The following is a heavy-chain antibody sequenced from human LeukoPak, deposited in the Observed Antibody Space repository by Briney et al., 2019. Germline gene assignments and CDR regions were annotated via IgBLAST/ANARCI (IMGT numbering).Heavy chain of an antibody. V-gene: IGHV1-46*01. D-gene: IGHD4-17*01. CDR2: ISPTGATT. J-gene: IGHJ2*01. CDR1: GYTFTSYY. Sequence: ASVKVSCKASGYTFTSYYMHWVRQAPGQGLEWMGIISPTGATTSYAQKFQGRVTMRRDTSTSTVYMELSSLRSEDTAVYCCARDPYGAKIGSWYFDLWGRGTLVTVSS. CDR3: ARDPYGAKIGSWYFDL.